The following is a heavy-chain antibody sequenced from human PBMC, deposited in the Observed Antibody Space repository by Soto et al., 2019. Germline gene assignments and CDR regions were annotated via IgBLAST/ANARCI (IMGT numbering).Heavy chain of an antibody. CDR3: VKFRGRTYPYYYMDV. CDR2: YGGSGGSR. CDR1: GFTFSTYG. V-gene: IGHV3-23*01. D-gene: IGHD2-2*01. J-gene: IGHJ6*03. Sequence: DVQLLESGGGLVQWGGSLRLSCVTSGFTFSTYGMTWVRQAPGKGLEWVSYGGSGGSRYYAESVKGRFIISRDNSKNTRALEMNSLRAEDMATYYCVKFRGRTYPYYYMDVWGKGTTVTVSS.